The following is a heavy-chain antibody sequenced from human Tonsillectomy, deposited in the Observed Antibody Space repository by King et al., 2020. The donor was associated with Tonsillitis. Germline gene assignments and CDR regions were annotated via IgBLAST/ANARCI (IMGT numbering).Heavy chain of an antibody. CDR3: AREYYYGSGRQPPFYLDY. J-gene: IGHJ4*02. V-gene: IGHV3-7*03. CDR1: GFTFSSYW. CDR2: IKQDGSEK. D-gene: IGHD3-10*01. Sequence: VQLVESGGGLVQPGGSLRLSCAASGFTFSSYWMSWVRQAPGKGLEWVANIKQDGSEKYYVDSVKGRFTISRDNAKNSLYLQMNSLRAEDTAVYYCAREYYYGSGRQPPFYLDYWGQGTLVTVSS.